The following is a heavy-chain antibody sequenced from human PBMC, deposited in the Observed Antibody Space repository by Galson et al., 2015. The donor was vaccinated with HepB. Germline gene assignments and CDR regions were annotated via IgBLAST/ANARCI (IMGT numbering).Heavy chain of an antibody. CDR1: GFTFSDYA. CDR3: AKSRIPGPTGAFDM. V-gene: IGHV3-23*01. Sequence: SLRLSCAASGFTFSDYAMNWVRQAPGKGLQWVSAIGGSGGTTYYADSVKGRFTISRDNSKNTLYLQMNSLRAEDTAIYNCAKSRIPGPTGAFDMWGQGTMVTVSS. CDR2: IGGSGGTT. J-gene: IGHJ3*02. D-gene: IGHD1-20*01.